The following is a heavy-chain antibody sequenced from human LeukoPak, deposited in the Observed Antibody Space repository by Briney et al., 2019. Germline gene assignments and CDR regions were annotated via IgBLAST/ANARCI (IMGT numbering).Heavy chain of an antibody. Sequence: PSETLSLTCDVSDYSISSGYYWAWIRHPPGKGLEWIGSIYRSGSTYYNPSLKSRLTMSVDTSNNQFSLNLRSVTAADTAVYYCARLLHYGVRNFDYWGQGTLVTVSS. CDR3: ARLLHYGVRNFDY. J-gene: IGHJ4*02. CDR1: DYSISSGYY. CDR2: IYRSGST. V-gene: IGHV4-38-2*01. D-gene: IGHD4-17*01.